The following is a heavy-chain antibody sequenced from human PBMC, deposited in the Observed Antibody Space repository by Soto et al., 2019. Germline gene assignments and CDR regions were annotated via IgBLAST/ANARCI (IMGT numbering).Heavy chain of an antibody. D-gene: IGHD6-19*01. J-gene: IGHJ4*02. CDR1: GGSISSYY. CDR2: IYTSGST. CDR3: ATQVPRYSSGWYYFDY. Sequence: QVQLQESGPGLVKPSETLSLTCTVSGGSISSYYWSWIRQPAGKGLEWIGRIYTSGSTNYNPSLKSRVTMSVDTSKNQFSLKLSSVTAADTAVYYCATQVPRYSSGWYYFDYWGQGTLVTVSS. V-gene: IGHV4-4*07.